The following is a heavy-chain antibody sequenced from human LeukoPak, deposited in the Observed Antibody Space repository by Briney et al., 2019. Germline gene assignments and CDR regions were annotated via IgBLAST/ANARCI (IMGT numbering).Heavy chain of an antibody. Sequence: SQTLSLTCTVSGGSISSYYWSWIRQPAGKGLEWIGRIYTSGSTNYNPSLKSRVTMSVDTSKNQFSLKLSSVTAADTAVYYCARLCSGGSCYGWFDPWGQGTLVTVSS. CDR3: ARLCSGGSCYGWFDP. J-gene: IGHJ5*02. CDR2: IYTSGST. V-gene: IGHV4-4*07. D-gene: IGHD2-15*01. CDR1: GGSISSYY.